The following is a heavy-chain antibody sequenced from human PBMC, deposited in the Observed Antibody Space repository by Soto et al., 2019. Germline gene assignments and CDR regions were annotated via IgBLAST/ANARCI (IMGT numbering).Heavy chain of an antibody. CDR1: GYSFTSYW. V-gene: IGHV5-51*01. CDR3: ARLSPPYDSSGYYLDAFDI. D-gene: IGHD3-22*01. CDR2: IYPGDSDT. J-gene: IGHJ3*02. Sequence: GESLKISCKGSGYSFTSYWIGWVRQMPGKGLEWMGIIYPGDSDTRYSPSFQGQVTISADKSISTAYLQWGSLKASDTAMYYCARLSPPYDSSGYYLDAFDIWGQGTMVTVSS.